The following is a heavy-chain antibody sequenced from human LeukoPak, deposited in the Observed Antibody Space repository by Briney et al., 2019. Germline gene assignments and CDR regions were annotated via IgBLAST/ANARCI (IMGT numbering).Heavy chain of an antibody. V-gene: IGHV3-23*01. D-gene: IGHD2-2*01. Sequence: GGSLRLSCAASGFTSSDYTMNWVRQAPGKGLEWVSGISVSDDSTYYADSVKGRFTMARDNSNNMLYLQMNSLRAEDTAVYYCAKDRYCSSTNCPYDYWGEGTLVTVSS. J-gene: IGHJ4*02. CDR1: GFTSSDYT. CDR3: AKDRYCSSTNCPYDY. CDR2: ISVSDDST.